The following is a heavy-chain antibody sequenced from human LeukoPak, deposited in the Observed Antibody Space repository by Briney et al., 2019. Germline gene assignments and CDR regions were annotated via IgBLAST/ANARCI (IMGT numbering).Heavy chain of an antibody. V-gene: IGHV1-2*02. J-gene: IGHJ4*02. CDR2: INPNSGGT. D-gene: IGHD6-13*01. Sequence: GASVKVSCKASGYTFTGYYMHWVRQAPGQGLEWMGWINPNSGGTNYAQKFQGRVTMTRDTSISTAYMELSRLRSDDTAVYYCARERSKNIAAVKNWGQGTLVTVSS. CDR3: ARERSKNIAAVKN. CDR1: GYTFTGYY.